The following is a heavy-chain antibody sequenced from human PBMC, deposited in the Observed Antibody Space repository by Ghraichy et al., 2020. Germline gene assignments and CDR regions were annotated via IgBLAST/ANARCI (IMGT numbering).Heavy chain of an antibody. CDR3: ARRKAVPASLGFYYYYPMDV. CDR2: INHSGST. J-gene: IGHJ6*02. D-gene: IGHD6-19*01. CDR1: GGSFSGYY. V-gene: IGHV4-34*01. Sequence: SETLSLTCAVYGGSFSGYYWSWIRQPPGKGLEWIGEINHSGSTNYNPSLKSRVTLSVDTSKNQFSLKLSSVTAADTAVYYCARRKAVPASLGFYYYYPMDVWGQGTTVTVSS.